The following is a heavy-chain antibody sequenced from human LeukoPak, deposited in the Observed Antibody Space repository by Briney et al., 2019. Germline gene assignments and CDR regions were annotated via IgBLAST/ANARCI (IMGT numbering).Heavy chain of an antibody. CDR1: GYSISSGYY. CDR2: IYHSGST. D-gene: IGHD4-11*01. J-gene: IGHJ3*02. CDR3: AHPVNDAFDI. V-gene: IGHV4-38-2*02. Sequence: PSETLSLTFTVSGYSISSGYYWGWIRQPPGKGLEWIGSIYHSGSTYYNPSLKSRVTISVDTSKNQFSLKLSSVTAADTAVYYCAHPVNDAFDIWGQGTMVTVSS.